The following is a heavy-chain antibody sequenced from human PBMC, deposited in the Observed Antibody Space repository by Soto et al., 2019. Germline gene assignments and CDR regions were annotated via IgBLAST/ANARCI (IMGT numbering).Heavy chain of an antibody. J-gene: IGHJ6*02. CDR3: AKDRWVRPPEGYGMDV. CDR1: GFTFSSYA. CDR2: ISGSGGST. V-gene: IGHV3-23*01. Sequence: PGGSLRLSCAASGFTFSSYAMSWVRQAPGKGLEWVSAISGSGGSTYYADSVKGRFTISRDNSKNTLYLQMNSLRAEDTAVYYCAKDRWVRPPEGYGMDVWGQGTKVTVSS.